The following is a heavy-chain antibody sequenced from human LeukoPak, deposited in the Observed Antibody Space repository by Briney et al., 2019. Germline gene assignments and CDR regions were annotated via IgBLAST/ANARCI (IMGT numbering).Heavy chain of an antibody. D-gene: IGHD3-22*01. CDR2: INPSGGST. CDR1: GYTFTSYY. J-gene: IGHJ4*02. CDR3: ARDRRGYYDSSGYSNYFDY. V-gene: IGHV1-46*01. Sequence: GASVKVSCKASGYTFTSYYMHWVRQAPGQGLEWTGIINPSGGSTSYAQKFQGRVTMTRDTSTSTVYMELSSLRSEDTAVYYCARDRRGYYDSSGYSNYFDYWGQGTLVTVSS.